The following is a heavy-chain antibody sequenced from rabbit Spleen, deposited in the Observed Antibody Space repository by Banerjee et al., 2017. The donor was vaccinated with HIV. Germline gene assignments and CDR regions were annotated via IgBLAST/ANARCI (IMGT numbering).Heavy chain of an antibody. J-gene: IGHJ4*01. D-gene: IGHD1-1*01. Sequence: QEQLVESRGGLVRPGGSLKLSCKGSGFDFSSYGVSWVRQAPGKGLEWIGYIDLVFGSTYYASWVNGRFTISSHNAQNTLYLQLNSLTVADTATYFCVRGASSSGYYNLWGQGTLVTVS. CDR2: IDLVFGST. CDR1: GFDFSSYG. CDR3: VRGASSSGYYNL. V-gene: IGHV1S47*01.